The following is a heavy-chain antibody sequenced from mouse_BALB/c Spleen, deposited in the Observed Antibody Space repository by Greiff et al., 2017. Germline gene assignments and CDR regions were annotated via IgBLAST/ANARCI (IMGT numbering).Heavy chain of an antibody. V-gene: IGHV1-87*01. D-gene: IGHD1-1*01. Sequence: VQLQQSGAELARPGASVKLSCKASGYTFTSYWMQWVKQRPGQGLEWIGAIYPGDGDTRYTQKFKGKATLTADKSSSTAYMQLSSLASEDSAVYYCARPFYYYGSSHDAMDYWGQGTSVTVSS. CDR1: GYTFTSYW. J-gene: IGHJ4*01. CDR3: ARPFYYYGSSHDAMDY. CDR2: IYPGDGDT.